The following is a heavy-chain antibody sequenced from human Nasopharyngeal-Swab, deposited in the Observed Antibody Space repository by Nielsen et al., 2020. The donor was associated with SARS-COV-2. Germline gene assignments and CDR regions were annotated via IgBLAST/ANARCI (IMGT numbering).Heavy chain of an antibody. D-gene: IGHD6-13*01. CDR1: GGSFSGYY. CDR3: ARGLAAAGTRDAFDI. V-gene: IGHV4-34*01. CDR2: INHSGST. J-gene: IGHJ3*02. Sequence: SETLSLTCAVYGGSFSGYYWSWIRQPPGKGLEWIGEINHSGSTNYNPSLKSRVTISVDTSKNQFSLKLSSVTAADTAVYYCARGLAAAGTRDAFDIWGQGTMVTVSS.